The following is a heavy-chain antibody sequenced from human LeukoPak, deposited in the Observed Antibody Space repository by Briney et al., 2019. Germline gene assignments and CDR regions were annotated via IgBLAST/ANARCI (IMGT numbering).Heavy chain of an antibody. CDR3: ARNSYSRIRELQH. V-gene: IGHV4-34*01. CDR1: GGSFSGYY. D-gene: IGHD6-13*01. J-gene: IGHJ1*01. Sequence: SETLSLTCAVYGGSFSGYYWSWIRQPPGKGLEWIGEINHSGSTNYNPSLKIPVTIAIDTSKKQLSLKLISVTAADLAVYYCARNSYSRIRELQHWGQGTLVTVSS. CDR2: INHSGST.